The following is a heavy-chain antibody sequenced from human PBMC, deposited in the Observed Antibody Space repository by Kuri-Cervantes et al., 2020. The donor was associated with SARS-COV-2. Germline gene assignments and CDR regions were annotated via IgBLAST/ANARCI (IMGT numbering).Heavy chain of an antibody. J-gene: IGHJ5*01. D-gene: IGHD3-3*01. CDR2: INPSGGT. Sequence: ASVKVSCKASGYTFTGYYMHWVRQAPGQGLEWMGWINPSGGTKYAQKFQGRVTMTRDTSISTAYMELSSLRSDDTAVYYCARATRGFLEWLLPRGGWFDPWGQGTLVTVSS. CDR3: ARATRGFLEWLLPRGGWFDP. V-gene: IGHV1-2*02. CDR1: GYTFTGYY.